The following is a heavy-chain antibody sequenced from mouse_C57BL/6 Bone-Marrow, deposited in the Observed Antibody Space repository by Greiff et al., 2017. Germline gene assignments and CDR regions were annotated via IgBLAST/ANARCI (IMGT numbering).Heavy chain of an antibody. D-gene: IGHD1-1*01. V-gene: IGHV6-3*01. CDR3: TGDVSSHWYFDV. CDR1: GFTFSNYW. J-gene: IGHJ1*03. CDR2: IRLKSDNYAT. Sequence: EVMLVESGGGLVQPGGSMKLSCVASGFTFSNYWMNWVRQSPEKGLEWVAQIRLKSDNYATHYAVSVKGRFTISRDASKSSVYLQMNNLRAEDTGIYYCTGDVSSHWYFDVWGTGTTVTVSS.